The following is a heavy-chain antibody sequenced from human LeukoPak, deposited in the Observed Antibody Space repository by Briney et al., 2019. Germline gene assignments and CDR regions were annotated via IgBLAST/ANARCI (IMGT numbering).Heavy chain of an antibody. D-gene: IGHD3-10*01. J-gene: IGHJ4*02. CDR1: GFTFSSYE. CDR3: ARDRLYYYGSGSYYNRGDY. V-gene: IGHV3-48*03. Sequence: GGSLRLSCAASGFTFSSYEMNWVRQAPGKGLEWVSYISSSGSTIYYADSVKGRFTISRDNAKNSLYLQMNSLRAEDTAVYYCARDRLYYYGSGSYYNRGDYWGQGTLVTVSS. CDR2: ISSSGSTI.